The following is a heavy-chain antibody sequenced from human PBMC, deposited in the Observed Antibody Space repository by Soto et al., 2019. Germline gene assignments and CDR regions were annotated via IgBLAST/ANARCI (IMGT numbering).Heavy chain of an antibody. J-gene: IGHJ4*02. CDR2: IDWDDDK. CDR1: GFSLTTNKMS. Sequence: TLVNPTQTLTLTCTFSGFSLTTNKMSVSWIRQPPGKALEWLARIDWDDDKFYNTSLKTRLTISKDTSKNQVLLTMTDMDPVDTATYYCVRMIFGRNVYYIDYSGRGTLVTVSS. V-gene: IGHV2-70*17. CDR3: VRMIFGRNVYYIDY. D-gene: IGHD3-3*01.